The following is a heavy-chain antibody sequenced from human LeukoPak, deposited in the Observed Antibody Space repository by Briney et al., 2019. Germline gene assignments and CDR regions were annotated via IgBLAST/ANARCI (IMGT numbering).Heavy chain of an antibody. J-gene: IGHJ6*03. Sequence: SVKLSCTASRPPFYTYAISWGRQAPGQGLECMSGIAPIFGTPNYAQDCQGRVTITTDESTSTAYMGLSSLRSDVTAVYYCASHFRSNHYYFYYMGVWGTGTTVTVSS. CDR1: RPPFYTYA. D-gene: IGHD3-16*02. CDR2: IAPIFGTP. V-gene: IGHV1-69*05. CDR3: ASHFRSNHYYFYYMGV.